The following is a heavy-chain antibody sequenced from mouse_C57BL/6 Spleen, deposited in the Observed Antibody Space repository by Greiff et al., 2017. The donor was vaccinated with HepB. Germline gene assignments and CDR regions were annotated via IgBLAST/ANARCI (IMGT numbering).Heavy chain of an antibody. Sequence: EVQLQQSGTVLARPGASVKMSCKTSGYTFTSYWMHWVKQRPGQGLEWIGAIYPGNSDTSYNQKFKGKAKLTAVTSASTAYMELSSLTNEDSAVYYCTRPPHYYGSSYWYFDVWGTGTTVTVSS. D-gene: IGHD1-1*01. V-gene: IGHV1-5*01. CDR2: IYPGNSDT. CDR3: TRPPHYYGSSYWYFDV. CDR1: GYTFTSYW. J-gene: IGHJ1*03.